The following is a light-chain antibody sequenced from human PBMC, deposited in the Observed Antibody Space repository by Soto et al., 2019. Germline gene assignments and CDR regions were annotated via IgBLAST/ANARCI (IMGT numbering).Light chain of an antibody. CDR3: QQYDNLPLT. J-gene: IGKJ3*01. CDR2: DAS. CDR1: QDISNY. V-gene: IGKV1-33*01. Sequence: DIQMTQSPSSLSASVGDRVTITCQASQDISNYLNWYKQKPGKAPKLLIYDASNLETGVRSRFSGSGSGTDFPFTISSLQPEDIATYYWQQYDNLPLTFGPGTKVDIK.